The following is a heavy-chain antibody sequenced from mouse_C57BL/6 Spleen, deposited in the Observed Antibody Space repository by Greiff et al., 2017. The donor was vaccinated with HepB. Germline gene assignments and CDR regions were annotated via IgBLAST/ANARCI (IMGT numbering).Heavy chain of an antibody. J-gene: IGHJ2*01. CDR3: ARGEYYGSLDY. Sequence: VQLQQSGAELVRPGTSVKMSCKASGYTFTNYWIGWSKQRPGHGLEWIGDIYPGGGYTNYNEKFKGKATLTADKSSSTAYMQFSSLTSEDSAIYYCARGEYYGSLDYWGQGTTLTVSS. D-gene: IGHD1-1*01. CDR2: IYPGGGYT. V-gene: IGHV1-63*01. CDR1: GYTFTNYW.